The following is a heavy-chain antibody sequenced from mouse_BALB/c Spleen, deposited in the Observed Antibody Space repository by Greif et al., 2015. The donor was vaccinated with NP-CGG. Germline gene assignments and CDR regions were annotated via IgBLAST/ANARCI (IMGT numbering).Heavy chain of an antibody. V-gene: IGHV1S81*02. D-gene: IGHD1-1*01. CDR2: INPSNGGT. Sequence: VQLQQSGAELVKPGASVKLSYKASGYTFTSYYMYWVKQRPGQGLEWIGEINPSNGGTNFNEKFKSKATLSVDKSSSTAYMQLSSLTSEDSAVYYCTRRGGTRYFDYWGQGTTLTVSS. J-gene: IGHJ2*01. CDR1: GYTFTSYY. CDR3: TRRGGTRYFDY.